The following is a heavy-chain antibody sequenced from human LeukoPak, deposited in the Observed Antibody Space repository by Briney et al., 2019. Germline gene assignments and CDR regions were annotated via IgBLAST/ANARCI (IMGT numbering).Heavy chain of an antibody. Sequence: KSSETLSLTCTVSGDSISNHNYFWGWIRQTPGTGLEWIANIHYIGSTYYNPSLKSRVTISLDKSKNQFSLKVNSVTAADTAVYYCAKTVPYSSGWRATFDHWAREHWSPSPQ. V-gene: IGHV4-39*01. CDR2: IHYIGST. J-gene: IGHJ4*02. D-gene: IGHD6-19*01. CDR1: GDSISNHNYF. CDR3: AKTVPYSSGWRATFDH.